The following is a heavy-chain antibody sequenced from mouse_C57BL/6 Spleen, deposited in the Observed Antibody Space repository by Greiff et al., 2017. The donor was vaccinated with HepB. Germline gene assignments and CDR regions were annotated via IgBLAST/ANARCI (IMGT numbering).Heavy chain of an antibody. V-gene: IGHV3-6*01. D-gene: IGHD2-2*01. J-gene: IGHJ3*01. CDR1: GYSITSGYY. CDR3: ARGVYGYGGGFAY. CDR2: ISYDGSN. Sequence: EVKLQESGPGLVKPSQSLSLTCSVTGYSITSGYYWNWIRQFPGNKLEWMGYISYDGSNNYNPSLKNRISITRDTSKNQFFLKLNSVTTEDTATYYCARGVYGYGGGFAYWGQGTLVTVSA.